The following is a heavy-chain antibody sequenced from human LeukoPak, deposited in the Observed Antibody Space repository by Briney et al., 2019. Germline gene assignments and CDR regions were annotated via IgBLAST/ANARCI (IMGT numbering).Heavy chain of an antibody. CDR1: GFTFSSYN. CDR2: ISSSSTK. J-gene: IGHJ4*02. Sequence: GGSLRLSCAASGFTFSSYNMSWVRQAPGKGLEWVSYISSSSTKNYADSVKGRFTISRDNAKNSLYLQMNSLRVEDTAVYYCARDRSRIFAAAALLYWGQGTLVTVSS. D-gene: IGHD6-13*01. CDR3: ARDRSRIFAAAALLY. V-gene: IGHV3-48*04.